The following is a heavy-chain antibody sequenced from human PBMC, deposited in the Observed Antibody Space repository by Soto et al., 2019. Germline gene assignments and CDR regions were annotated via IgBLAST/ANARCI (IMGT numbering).Heavy chain of an antibody. CDR2: TSIYNGHT. Sequence: XSVKVSCTASGYPFTASGIIWVRQAPGQGLEWMGWTSIYNGHTEYSPKFLGRVVMTTDTSADTAYLELRSLRPDDAALYYCARWDDYGASDQYHFDHWGQGTLVTVSS. V-gene: IGHV1-18*01. CDR1: GYPFTASG. CDR3: ARWDDYGASDQYHFDH. J-gene: IGHJ4*02. D-gene: IGHD4-17*01.